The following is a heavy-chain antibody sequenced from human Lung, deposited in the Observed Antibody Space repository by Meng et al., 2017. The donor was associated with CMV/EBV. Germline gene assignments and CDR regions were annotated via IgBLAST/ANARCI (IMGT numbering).Heavy chain of an antibody. CDR3: AKASSSWPPGY. Sequence: GESLKLSCAASGFTFSSYAMSWVRQAPGKGLEWVSAISGSGGSTYYADSVKGRFTISRDNSKNTLYLQMNSLRAEDTAVYYCAKASSSWPPGYWGQGTLVTVSS. CDR1: GFTFSSYA. J-gene: IGHJ4*02. V-gene: IGHV3-23*01. CDR2: ISGSGGST. D-gene: IGHD6-13*01.